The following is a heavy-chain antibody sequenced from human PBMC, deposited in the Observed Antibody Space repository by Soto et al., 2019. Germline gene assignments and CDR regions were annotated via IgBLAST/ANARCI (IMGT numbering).Heavy chain of an antibody. D-gene: IGHD3-10*01. J-gene: IGHJ3*02. CDR2: ISDDGNTR. V-gene: IGHV3-30-3*01. CDR1: GFPFSTYA. Sequence: GGSLRLSCVASGFPFSTYAMNWVRQAPGKGLEWVAVISDDGNTRFYADSVKGRFTISRDSPKNTLYLQMDSLRPEDTAVFYCERENYYSGIGGPTILGALDIWGQGSMVTVSS. CDR3: ERENYYSGIGGPTILGALDI.